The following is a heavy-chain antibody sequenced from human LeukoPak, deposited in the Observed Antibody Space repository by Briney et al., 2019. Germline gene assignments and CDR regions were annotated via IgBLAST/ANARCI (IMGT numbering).Heavy chain of an antibody. Sequence: GGSLRLSCAASGFTFSSYAMSWVRQAPGKGLEWVSAISGSGGSTYYADSVRGRFTLSRDNSKNTVYLQLNSLRAEDTAVYYCAKRFYSDSSGYLGSLNYWGQGTLVTVSS. CDR3: AKRFYSDSSGYLGSLNY. CDR2: ISGSGGST. J-gene: IGHJ4*02. CDR1: GFTFSSYA. V-gene: IGHV3-23*01. D-gene: IGHD3-22*01.